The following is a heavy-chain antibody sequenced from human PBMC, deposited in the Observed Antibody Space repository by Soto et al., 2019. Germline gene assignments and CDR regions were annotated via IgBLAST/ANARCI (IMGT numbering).Heavy chain of an antibody. D-gene: IGHD3-9*01. CDR1: GFTSSSYA. CDR2: ISGSGSNT. Sequence: PGGSLRLSCAASGFTSSSYAMSWVRQAPGKGLEWVSAISGSGSNTYYADSVKGRFTISRDNSKNTQFLQMNRLRAEDAAVYYCAKALRYFDWLVRPWNAMDVWGQGTTVTVSS. CDR3: AKALRYFDWLVRPWNAMDV. J-gene: IGHJ6*01. V-gene: IGHV3-23*01.